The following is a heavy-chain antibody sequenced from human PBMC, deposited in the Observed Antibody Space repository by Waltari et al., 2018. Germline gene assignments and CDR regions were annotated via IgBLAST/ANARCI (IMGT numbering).Heavy chain of an antibody. Sequence: QVQLQESGPGLVKPSETLSLTCTVSGGSISSYYWSWIRQPAGKGLEWIGRIYTSGSTNYNPSLKSRVTMSVDTSKNQFSLKLSSLTAADTAVYYCARHYGDTSYYYYYMDVWGKGTTVTVSS. CDR1: GGSISSYY. CDR3: ARHYGDTSYYYYYMDV. CDR2: IYTSGST. D-gene: IGHD4-17*01. J-gene: IGHJ6*03. V-gene: IGHV4-4*07.